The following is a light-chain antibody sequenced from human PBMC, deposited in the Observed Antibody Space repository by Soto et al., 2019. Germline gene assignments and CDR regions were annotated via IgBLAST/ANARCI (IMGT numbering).Light chain of an antibody. V-gene: IGKV3D-15*01. J-gene: IGKJ1*01. CDR3: QQYKNWPHT. Sequence: MTQSPSTLSPSVGDRVTITCRASRSISDWLAWYQQKPGQAPRLLIYGISKRATDIPARFSGSGSGTEFTLTISSLQSEDFAVYYCQQYKNWPHTFGQGTKVDIK. CDR1: RSISDW. CDR2: GIS.